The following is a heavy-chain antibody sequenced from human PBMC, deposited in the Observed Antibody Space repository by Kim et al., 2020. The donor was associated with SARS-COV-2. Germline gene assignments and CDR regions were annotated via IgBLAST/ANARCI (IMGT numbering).Heavy chain of an antibody. V-gene: IGHV4-4*02. D-gene: IGHD6-13*01. CDR3: AKQVGGVGSAV. Sequence: SETLSLTCDVSGDSIISNDWWRWVRQAPGRGLEWIGEIYYSGTTSYNPALKTRVTMSVDKSKNQFFLKLTSVTAADTAIYYCAKQVGGVGSAVWGQGTLVAVSS. J-gene: IGHJ4*02. CDR2: IYYSGTT. CDR1: GDSIISNDW.